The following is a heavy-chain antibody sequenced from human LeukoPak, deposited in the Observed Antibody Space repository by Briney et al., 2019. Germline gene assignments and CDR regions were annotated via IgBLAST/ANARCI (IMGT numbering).Heavy chain of an antibody. CDR2: IYYSGST. V-gene: IGHV4-39*01. J-gene: IGHJ3*02. CDR3: ARQGSRRAFDI. CDR1: GGSISSSSYY. D-gene: IGHD2-2*01. Sequence: SETLSLTCTVSGGSISSSSYYWGWIRQPPGKGLEWIGSIYYSGSTYYNPSLKSRVTISVDTSKNQFSLKLSSVTAADTAVYYCARQGSRRAFDIWGQGTMCTVSS.